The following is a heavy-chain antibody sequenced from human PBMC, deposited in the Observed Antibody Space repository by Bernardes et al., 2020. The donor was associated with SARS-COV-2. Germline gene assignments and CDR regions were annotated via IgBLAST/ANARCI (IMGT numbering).Heavy chain of an antibody. J-gene: IGHJ4*02. V-gene: IGHV3-48*03. Sequence: GGSLRLSCAASGFTFSLYEMNWVRQSPGMGLEWVSYISSGGGNIFYADSVKGRFTISRDNANNSLYLQMNSLRAEDTAVYYCARDSGYARGGDHWGRGTLVTVSS. CDR1: GFTFSLYE. CDR3: ARDSGYARGGDH. CDR2: ISSGGGNI. D-gene: IGHD5-12*01.